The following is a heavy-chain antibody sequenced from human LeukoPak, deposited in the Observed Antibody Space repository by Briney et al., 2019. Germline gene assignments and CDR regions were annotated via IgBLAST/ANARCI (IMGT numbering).Heavy chain of an antibody. CDR3: ARLGGSIAAG. CDR2: IIPIFGTA. CDR1: GGPFSSYA. D-gene: IGHD6-13*01. Sequence: SVQVSCKASGGPFSSYAISWVRPAPGEGREWMGGIIPIFGTANYTQKFQGRVTITADESTRTAYMELSSLRSEDTAVYYCARLGGSIAAGWGQGTLVTVSS. V-gene: IGHV1-69*01. J-gene: IGHJ4*02.